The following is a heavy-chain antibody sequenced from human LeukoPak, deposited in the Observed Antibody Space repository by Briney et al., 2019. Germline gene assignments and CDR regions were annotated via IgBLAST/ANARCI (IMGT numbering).Heavy chain of an antibody. CDR2: IIPIFGTA. CDR3: ARDQMGSSDYYYYMDV. D-gene: IGHD1-26*01. V-gene: IGHV1-69*05. J-gene: IGHJ6*03. Sequence: SVNVSCEASGGTFSSYAIRWVRQAPAQGLEWMGGIIPIFGTANYAQKFQGRVTITTDESTSTASMELSSLRSEDPAVYYCARDQMGSSDYYYYMDVWGKGTTVTVS. CDR1: GGTFSSYA.